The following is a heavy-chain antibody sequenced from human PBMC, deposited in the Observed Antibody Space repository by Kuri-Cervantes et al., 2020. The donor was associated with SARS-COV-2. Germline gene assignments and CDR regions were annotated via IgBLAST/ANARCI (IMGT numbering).Heavy chain of an antibody. D-gene: IGHD6-19*01. J-gene: IGHJ2*01. CDR3: ARGNGAVATSGYWYFDL. CDR2: IYYSGTT. Sequence: SETLSLTCTVSGGSISSSSYYGSWIRQPPGKGLEYIGYIYYSGTTNYNPSLKSRVTISVDTSKNQFSLKLSSVTAADTAMYFCARGNGAVATSGYWYFDLWGRGTLVTVSS. V-gene: IGHV4-61*01. CDR1: GGSISSSSYY.